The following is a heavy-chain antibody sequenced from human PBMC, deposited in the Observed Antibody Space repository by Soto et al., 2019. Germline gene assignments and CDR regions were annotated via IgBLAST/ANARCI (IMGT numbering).Heavy chain of an antibody. D-gene: IGHD6-13*01. Sequence: PGESLKISCKGSGYSFTSYWLSWVRPMPGKGMEWMGRIDPSDSYTNYSPSLQGHVTITADKSISTAYLPWSSLKASDTAMYYCARHGFGVAAAGYCYYCGMDDWGQGTTVTVSS. CDR2: IDPSDSYT. CDR1: GYSFTSYW. J-gene: IGHJ6*02. CDR3: ARHGFGVAAAGYCYYCGMDD. V-gene: IGHV5-10-1*01.